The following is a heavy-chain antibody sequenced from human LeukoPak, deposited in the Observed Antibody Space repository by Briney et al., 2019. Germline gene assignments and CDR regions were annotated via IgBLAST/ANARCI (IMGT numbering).Heavy chain of an antibody. D-gene: IGHD3-16*01. CDR1: GFTFKLYW. CDR2: INDDGSDT. J-gene: IGHJ4*02. CDR3: VREIGNSGNYD. Sequence: GGSLRLSCAASGFTFKLYWMHWVRQVPGKRPVWVSRINDDGSDTIYADSVRGRFTISRDSSKNTLYLQMNSLSAEDTAMYYCVREIGNSGNYDWGQGTLVTVSS. V-gene: IGHV3-74*01.